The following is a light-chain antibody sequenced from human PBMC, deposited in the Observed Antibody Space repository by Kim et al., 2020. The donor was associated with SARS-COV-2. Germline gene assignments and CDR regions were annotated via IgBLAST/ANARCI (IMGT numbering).Light chain of an antibody. CDR3: KSRDSSGNLLV. V-gene: IGLV3-19*01. Sequence: SSELTQDPAVSVALGQTIRITCQGDNLRSYSASWYQQKPGQAPVLVIFAKNNRPSGIPDRFSGSSSGNTASLTITGAQAEDEADYYCKSRDSSGNLLVFGGGTPLTVL. J-gene: IGLJ2*01. CDR2: AKN. CDR1: NLRSYS.